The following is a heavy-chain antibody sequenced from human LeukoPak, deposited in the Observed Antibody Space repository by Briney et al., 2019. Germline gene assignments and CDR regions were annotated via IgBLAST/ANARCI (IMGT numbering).Heavy chain of an antibody. CDR1: GGSISSYY. J-gene: IGHJ6*03. D-gene: IGHD6-6*01. CDR3: GRDSIAARFLGYMDV. V-gene: IGHV4-59*01. Sequence: PSETLSLTCTVSGGSISSYYWSWIRQLPGKGLEWIGYIYYSGSTNYNPSLKSRVTISVDTSKNQFSLKLSSVTAADTAVYYCGRDSIAARFLGYMDVWGKGTTVTVSS. CDR2: IYYSGST.